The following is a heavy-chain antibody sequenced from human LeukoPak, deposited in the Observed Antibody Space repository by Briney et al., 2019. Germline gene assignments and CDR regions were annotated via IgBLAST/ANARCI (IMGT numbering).Heavy chain of an antibody. Sequence: GGSLRLSCEGSAFIFSGHWMNWVRQTPGKGLEWVASIKEDGSERQYVDSVKGRFTISRDNAKNSLYLQMNSLRAEDTAVYYCATTGYWGQGTLVTVSS. CDR2: IKEDGSER. J-gene: IGHJ4*02. D-gene: IGHD1-14*01. CDR1: AFIFSGHW. CDR3: ATTGY. V-gene: IGHV3-7*01.